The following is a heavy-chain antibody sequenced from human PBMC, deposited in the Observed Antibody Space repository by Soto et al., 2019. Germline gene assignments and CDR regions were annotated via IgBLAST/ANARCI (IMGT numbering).Heavy chain of an antibody. CDR2: IVFTGSA. Sequence: ETLSLTCDVSGGSVSTGSYDWSWIRQPPGKGLEWTGKIVFTGSAHYNPSLRNRVTMSVDTSKDQFSLTLTSVTAADTAVYYCARDGHGMDVWGQGTTVTVSS. CDR3: ARDGHGMDV. J-gene: IGHJ6*02. V-gene: IGHV4-61*01. CDR1: GGSVSTGSYD.